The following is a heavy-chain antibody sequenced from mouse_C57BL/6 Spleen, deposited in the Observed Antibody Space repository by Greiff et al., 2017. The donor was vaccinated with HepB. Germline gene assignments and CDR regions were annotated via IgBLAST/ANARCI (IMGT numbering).Heavy chain of an antibody. J-gene: IGHJ1*03. CDR3: ARSPTLYYYGSKDWYFDV. Sequence: VQLQQSGAELVKPGASVKISCKASGYAFSSYWMNWVKQRPGKGLEWIGQIYPGDGDTNYNGKLKGKATLTADKSSSPAYMQLSSLTSEDSAVYFCARSPTLYYYGSKDWYFDVWGTGTTVTVSS. CDR2: IYPGDGDT. V-gene: IGHV1-80*01. D-gene: IGHD1-1*01. CDR1: GYAFSSYW.